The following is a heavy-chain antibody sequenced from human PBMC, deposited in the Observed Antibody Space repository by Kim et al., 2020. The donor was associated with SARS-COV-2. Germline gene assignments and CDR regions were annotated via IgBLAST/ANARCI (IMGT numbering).Heavy chain of an antibody. V-gene: IGHV4-39*01. CDR3: ARAYGSGSHFDY. D-gene: IGHD3-10*01. CDR2: IYYSGST. Sequence: SETLSLTCTVSGGSISSSSYYWGWIRQPPGKGLEWIGSIYYSGSTYYNPSLKSRVTISVDTSKNQFSLKLSSVTAADTAVYYCARAYGSGSHFDYWGQGTLVTVSS. J-gene: IGHJ4*02. CDR1: GGSISSSSYY.